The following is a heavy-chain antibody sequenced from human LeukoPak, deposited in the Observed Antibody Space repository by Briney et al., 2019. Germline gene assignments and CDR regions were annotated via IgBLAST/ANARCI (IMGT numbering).Heavy chain of an antibody. CDR1: GYTFTGYY. D-gene: IGHD3-22*01. CDR2: INPNSGGT. V-gene: IGHV1-2*02. Sequence: ASVKVSCKASGYTFTGYYMHWVRQAPGQGLEWMGWINPNSGGTNYAQKFQGRVTMTRDTSISTAYMELSRLRSGDTAVYYCARGDYDSSGYYFDYWGQGTLVTVSS. CDR3: ARGDYDSSGYYFDY. J-gene: IGHJ4*02.